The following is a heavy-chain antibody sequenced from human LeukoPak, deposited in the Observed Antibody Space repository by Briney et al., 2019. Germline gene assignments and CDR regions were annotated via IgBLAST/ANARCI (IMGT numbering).Heavy chain of an antibody. J-gene: IGHJ6*03. CDR1: GYTFTSYD. CDR3: ARGRGDTAMVRDYYYYMDV. CDR2: MNPNSGNT. Sequence: ASVKVSCKASGYTFTSYDINWVRQATGQGLEWMGWMNPNSGNTGYAQKFQGRVTMTRNTSISTAYMELSSLRSEDTAVYYCARGRGDTAMVRDYYYYMDVWGKGTTATVSS. D-gene: IGHD5-18*01. V-gene: IGHV1-8*01.